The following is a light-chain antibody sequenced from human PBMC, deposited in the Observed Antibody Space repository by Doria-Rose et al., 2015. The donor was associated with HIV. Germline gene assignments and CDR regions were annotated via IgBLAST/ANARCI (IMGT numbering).Light chain of an antibody. J-gene: IGKJ1*01. CDR2: DGS. CDR1: QSFSSTY. CDR3: HQYGTSWT. V-gene: IGKV3-20*01. Sequence: TQSPGTLSLSPGERATLSCRASQSFSSTYLAWYQQKPGQAPSLLIYDGSTRATGIPDRFSASWSRTDFTLTINRLEPEDFALYYCHQYGTSWTFGQGTKVEI.